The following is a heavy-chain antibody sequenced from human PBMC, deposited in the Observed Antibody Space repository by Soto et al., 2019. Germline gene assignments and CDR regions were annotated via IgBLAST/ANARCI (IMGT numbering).Heavy chain of an antibody. J-gene: IGHJ6*02. Sequence: PGGSLRLSXTASGFTFGDYAMSWVRQAPGKGLEWVGFIRSKAYGGTTEYAASVKGRFTISRDDSKSIAYLQMNSLKTEDTAVYYCTRSEAAGYYYYGMDVWGQGTTVTVSS. CDR3: TRSEAAGYYYYGMDV. CDR2: IRSKAYGGTT. CDR1: GFTFGDYA. V-gene: IGHV3-49*04. D-gene: IGHD6-13*01.